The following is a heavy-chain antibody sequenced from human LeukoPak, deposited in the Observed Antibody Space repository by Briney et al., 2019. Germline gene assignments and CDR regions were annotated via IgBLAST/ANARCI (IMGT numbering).Heavy chain of an antibody. V-gene: IGHV4-39*07. CDR2: IYYSGST. D-gene: IGHD2-21*01. CDR3: ARVVFRQPDNWFDP. J-gene: IGHJ5*02. Sequence: SETLSLTCTVSGGSISSSNFYWGWIRQPPGEGLEWIGSIYYSGSTYYNPSLKSRVTISVDTSKNQFSLKLSSVTAADTAVYYCARVVFRQPDNWFDPWGQGTLVTVSS. CDR1: GGSISSSNFY.